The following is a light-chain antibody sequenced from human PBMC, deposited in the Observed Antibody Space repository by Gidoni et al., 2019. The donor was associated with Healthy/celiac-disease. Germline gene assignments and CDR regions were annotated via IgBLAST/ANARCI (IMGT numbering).Light chain of an antibody. CDR1: ALPKQY. Sequence: SYELTQPPPVSVSPGQTARLTCSGDALPKQYAYWYQQKPGQAPVLVIYKDSERPSGSPERFSGSGSGTTVTLTISGVQAEDEADYYCQSADSSGTYWVFGGGTKLTVL. V-gene: IGLV3-25*03. CDR2: KDS. CDR3: QSADSSGTYWV. J-gene: IGLJ3*02.